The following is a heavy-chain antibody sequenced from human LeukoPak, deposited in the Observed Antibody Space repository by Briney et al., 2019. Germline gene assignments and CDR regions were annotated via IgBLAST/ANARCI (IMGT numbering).Heavy chain of an antibody. D-gene: IGHD3-22*01. V-gene: IGHV3-30*18. Sequence: GRSLTLPCTASRFTFSSYGMHWVRQAPGKGLEWVAVISYDGSNKYYADSVKGRFTISRDNSKNTLYLQMNSLRAEDTAVYYCAKDIYYYDSSRYFQHWGQGTLVTVSS. J-gene: IGHJ1*01. CDR3: AKDIYYYDSSRYFQH. CDR2: ISYDGSNK. CDR1: RFTFSSYG.